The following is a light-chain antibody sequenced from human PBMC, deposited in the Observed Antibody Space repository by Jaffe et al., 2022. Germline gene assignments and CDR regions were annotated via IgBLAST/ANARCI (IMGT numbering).Light chain of an antibody. Sequence: QAVLTQPPSASGTPGQRVTISCSGSSSNIGSDYVYWYQHLPGTAPKLLMYLNNLRPSGVPDRFSGSKSGTSASLAISGLRPEDEADYYCTAWDVSLSGVVFGGGTKLTVL. CDR3: TAWDVSLSGVV. CDR2: LNN. CDR1: SSNIGSDY. J-gene: IGLJ2*01. V-gene: IGLV1-47*01.